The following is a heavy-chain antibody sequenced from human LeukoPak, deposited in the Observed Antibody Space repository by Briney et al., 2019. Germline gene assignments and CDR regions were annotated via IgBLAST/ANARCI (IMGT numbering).Heavy chain of an antibody. Sequence: ASVKVSCKVSGYTLTELSMHWVRQAPGKGLEWMGGFDPEDGETIYAQKFQGRVTMTEDTSTDTAYMELSSLRSEDTAVYYCATGTTFGGVIASRYFDYWGQGTLVTVSS. CDR3: ATGTTFGGVIASRYFDY. CDR2: FDPEDGET. D-gene: IGHD3-16*02. V-gene: IGHV1-24*01. CDR1: GYTLTELS. J-gene: IGHJ4*02.